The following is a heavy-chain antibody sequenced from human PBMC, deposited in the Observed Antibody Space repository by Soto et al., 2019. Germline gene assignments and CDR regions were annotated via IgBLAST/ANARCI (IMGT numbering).Heavy chain of an antibody. CDR3: VRRAGVGMAV. J-gene: IGHJ6*02. V-gene: IGHV5-51*01. CDR2: ILPGDSDT. CDR1: GYYFTSNW. Sequence: GESLKISCKGSGYYFTSNWIAWVRQMPGKGLEWMGVILPGDSDTEYSPSFQGQVTISADKSISTAYLQWSSLKPSDTAIYYCVRRAGVGMAVWGQGTTVTVSS.